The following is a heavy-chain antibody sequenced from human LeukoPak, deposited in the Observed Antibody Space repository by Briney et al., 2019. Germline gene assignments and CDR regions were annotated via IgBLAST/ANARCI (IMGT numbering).Heavy chain of an antibody. V-gene: IGHV4-59*12. D-gene: IGHD2-2*01. Sequence: SETLSLTCSVSGGSINSDYWNWIRQPPGKGLEWIGYMYHYGGTNYNPSLKSRVTISIDKPKKQFSLKLSSVTAADTAVYYCASRSISVGTISNYYYGMDVWGQGTTVTVS. J-gene: IGHJ6*02. CDR3: ASRSISVGTISNYYYGMDV. CDR1: GGSINSDY. CDR2: MYHYGGT.